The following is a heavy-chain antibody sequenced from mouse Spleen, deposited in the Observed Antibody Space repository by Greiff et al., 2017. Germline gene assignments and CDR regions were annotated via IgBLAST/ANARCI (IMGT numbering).Heavy chain of an antibody. V-gene: IGHV1-54*01. J-gene: IGHJ1*01. CDR1: GYAFTNYL. Sequence: QVQLQQSGAELVRPGTSVKVSCKASGYAFTNYLIEWVKQRPGQGLEWIGVINPGSGGTNYNEKFKGKATLTADKSSSTAYMQLSSLTSEDSAVYFCARYGYTDWYFDVWGAGTTVTVSS. CDR2: INPGSGGT. CDR3: ARYGYTDWYFDV. D-gene: IGHD1-2*01.